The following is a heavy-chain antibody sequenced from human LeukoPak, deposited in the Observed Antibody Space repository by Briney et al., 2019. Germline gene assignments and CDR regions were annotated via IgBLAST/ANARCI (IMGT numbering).Heavy chain of an antibody. V-gene: IGHV3-11*03. Sequence: PGGSLRLSCAASGFTFSDYYMSWIRQAPGKGLEWVSYISSSSSYTNYADSVKGRFTISRDNAKNSLYLQMNSLRAEDTAVYYCASNPRGMATGFDYWGQGTLVTVSS. CDR1: GFTFSDYY. D-gene: IGHD5-12*01. CDR2: ISSSSSYT. CDR3: ASNPRGMATGFDY. J-gene: IGHJ4*02.